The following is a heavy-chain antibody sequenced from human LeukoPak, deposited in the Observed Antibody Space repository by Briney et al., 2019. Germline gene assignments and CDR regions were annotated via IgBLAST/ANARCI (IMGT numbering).Heavy chain of an antibody. CDR2: INHSGST. CDR1: GGSFSGYY. Sequence: SETLSLTCAVYGGSFSGYYWSWIRQPPGKGLEWIGEINHSGSTNYNLFLKSRVTISADTSKNQFSLKLTSVTAADTAVYYCARYRGTYGYYFDYWGQGKLVIVSS. CDR3: ARYRGTYGYYFDY. V-gene: IGHV4-34*01. J-gene: IGHJ4*02. D-gene: IGHD5-24*01.